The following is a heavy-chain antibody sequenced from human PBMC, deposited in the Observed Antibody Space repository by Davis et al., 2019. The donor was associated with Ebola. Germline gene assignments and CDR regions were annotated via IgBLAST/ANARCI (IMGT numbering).Heavy chain of an antibody. D-gene: IGHD3-22*01. CDR2: IYYGGST. CDR3: GTYYDRTGDYPGAFYF. V-gene: IGHV4-39*01. CDR1: GGSISSGSYY. Sequence: SETLSLTCTVSGGSISSGSYYWGWIRQPPGKGLEWIVSIYYGGSTYYNPSLKSRVTMSVDTSKNQFSLRLTSVTAADTAVYYCGTYYDRTGDYPGAFYFWGQGTIVTVSS. J-gene: IGHJ3*01.